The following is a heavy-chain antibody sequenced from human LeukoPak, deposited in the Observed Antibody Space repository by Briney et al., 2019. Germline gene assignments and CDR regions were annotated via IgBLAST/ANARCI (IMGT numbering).Heavy chain of an antibody. V-gene: IGHV3-23*01. CDR1: GFTFSNYA. D-gene: IGHD3-22*01. Sequence: PGGSLRLSCAASGFTFSNYAMSWVRQAPGKGLEWVSAISDSGGSIYFADSVKGRFTISRDNSKNTLYLQMNSLRAEDTAVYYCAKRRSVEYYYDSSESWGQGTLVTVSS. CDR2: ISDSGGSI. CDR3: AKRRSVEYYYDSSES. J-gene: IGHJ4*02.